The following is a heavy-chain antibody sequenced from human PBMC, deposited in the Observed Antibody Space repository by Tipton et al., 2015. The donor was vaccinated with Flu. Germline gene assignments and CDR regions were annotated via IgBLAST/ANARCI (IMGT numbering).Heavy chain of an antibody. J-gene: IGHJ4*02. Sequence: VQLVQSGGGLIQRGGSLRLSCGVSGFSVSSNYMTVVRQAPGKGLEWVSVIYSGGSTYSADSVKGRFTISRDNSKNTLYLQMNSLRAEDTAVYYCAIGRGYCLTPTCLLPFDFWGQGTLVTVSS. D-gene: IGHD2-15*01. CDR3: AIGRGYCLTPTCLLPFDF. V-gene: IGHV3-53*01. CDR2: IYSGGST. CDR1: GFSVSSNY.